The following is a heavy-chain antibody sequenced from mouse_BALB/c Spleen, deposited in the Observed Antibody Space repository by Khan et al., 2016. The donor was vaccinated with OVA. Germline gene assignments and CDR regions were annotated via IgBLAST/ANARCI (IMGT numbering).Heavy chain of an antibody. D-gene: IGHD1-1*01. J-gene: IGHJ2*01. V-gene: IGHV3-2*02. CDR1: GYSITSDYA. CDR2: IKYSGST. CDR3: AESGTITTVVATDFDY. Sequence: EVKLLESGPGLVKPSQSLSLTCTVTGYSITSDYAWNWIRQFPGNKLEWMGYIKYSGSTSYNPSLKSRISITRDTSKNQFFLQLNSVTTDDTATYYGAESGTITTVVATDFDYWGQGTTLTVSS.